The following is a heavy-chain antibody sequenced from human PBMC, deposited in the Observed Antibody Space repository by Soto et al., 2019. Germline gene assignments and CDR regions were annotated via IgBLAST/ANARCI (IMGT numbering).Heavy chain of an antibody. CDR3: ARDYHYYFAMDV. Sequence: LLNLDRKTFGYRKSVYHGDWGRKAPGQGLEWMGRINPNTGDIDYAHNFQGSVTMTRDTSISTAYMELNRLRSDDTAIYYCARDYHYYFAMDVWGQGTSVSVSS. CDR2: INPNTGDI. CDR1: GYRKSVYH. J-gene: IGHJ6*01. D-gene: IGHD3-16*02. V-gene: IGHV1-2*06.